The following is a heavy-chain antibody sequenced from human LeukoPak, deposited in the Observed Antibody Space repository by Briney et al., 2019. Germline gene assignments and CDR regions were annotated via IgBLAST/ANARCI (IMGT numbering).Heavy chain of an antibody. J-gene: IGHJ4*02. CDR2: ISYHGSNK. CDR1: GFTFSSYG. CDR3: AKDNYYDSSGAFDY. V-gene: IGHV3-30*18. Sequence: PGGSLRLSCAASGFTFSSYGMHWVRQAPGKGLEWVAVISYHGSNKNYADSVKGRFTISRDNSKNTLYLQMNSLRAEDTAVYYCAKDNYYDSSGAFDYWGQGTLVTVSS. D-gene: IGHD3-22*01.